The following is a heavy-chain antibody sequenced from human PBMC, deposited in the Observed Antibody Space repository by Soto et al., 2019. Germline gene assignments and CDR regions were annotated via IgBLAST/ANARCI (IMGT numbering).Heavy chain of an antibody. CDR3: ARALADYYDSSGYAFDI. Sequence: QVQLQESGPGLVKPSQTLSLTCTVSGGSISSGDYYWSWIRQPPGKGLEWIGYIYYSGSTYYNPSLKSRVTISVDTSKNQFSLKLSSVTAADTAVYYCARALADYYDSSGYAFDIWGQGTMVTVSS. J-gene: IGHJ3*02. CDR1: GGSISSGDYY. D-gene: IGHD3-22*01. CDR2: IYYSGST. V-gene: IGHV4-30-4*01.